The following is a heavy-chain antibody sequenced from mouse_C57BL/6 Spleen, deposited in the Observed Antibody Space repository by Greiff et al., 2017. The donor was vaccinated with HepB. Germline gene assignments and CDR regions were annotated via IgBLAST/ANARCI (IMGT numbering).Heavy chain of an antibody. CDR3: ARGNRAYFYAMDY. V-gene: IGHV1-26*01. J-gene: IGHJ4*01. D-gene: IGHD3-3*01. CDR1: GYTFTDYY. Sequence: EVQLQQSGPELVKPGASVKISCKASGYTFTDYYMNWVKQSHGKSLEWLGDINPNNGGTSYNQKFKGKATLTVDKSSSTAYMELRSLTSEDSAVYYCARGNRAYFYAMDYWGQGTSVTVSS. CDR2: INPNNGGT.